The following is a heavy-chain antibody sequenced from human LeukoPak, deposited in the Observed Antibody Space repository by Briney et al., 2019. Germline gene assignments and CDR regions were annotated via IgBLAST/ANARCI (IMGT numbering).Heavy chain of an antibody. CDR1: GYSISSGYY. Sequence: SETLSLTCAVSGYSISSGYYWGWIRQPPGKGLDWIGSIYHSENTYYNPSLKSRVTISVDTSKNQFSLKLSSVTAADTAVYYCARQGGSYWDWFDPWGQGTLVTVSS. D-gene: IGHD2-15*01. J-gene: IGHJ5*02. CDR2: IYHSENT. V-gene: IGHV4-38-2*01. CDR3: ARQGGSYWDWFDP.